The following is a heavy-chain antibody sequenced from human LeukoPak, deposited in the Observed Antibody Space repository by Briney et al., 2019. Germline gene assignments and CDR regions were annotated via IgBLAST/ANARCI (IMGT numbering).Heavy chain of an antibody. D-gene: IGHD6-19*01. Sequence: GGSLRLSCAASGFTFSSYAMSWVRQAPGKGLELVSAISGSGGSTYYADSVKGRFTISRDNSKNTLYLQMNSLRAEDTAVYYCATPPSGWYRDYYYYMDVWGKGTTVTVSS. J-gene: IGHJ6*03. CDR3: ATPPSGWYRDYYYYMDV. V-gene: IGHV3-23*01. CDR1: GFTFSSYA. CDR2: ISGSGGST.